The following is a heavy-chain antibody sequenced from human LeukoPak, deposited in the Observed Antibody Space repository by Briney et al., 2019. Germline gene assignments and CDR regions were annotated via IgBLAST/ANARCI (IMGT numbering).Heavy chain of an antibody. Sequence: GGSLRLSCAASGFSFSDYYMNWVRQAPGKGLEWVGFIRNKANGGTTEWTTSVKGRFTISRDDSKSITYLQMNSLRAEDTAVYNCARRAGDYSHPYDYWGQGTLVTVSS. CDR1: GFSFSDYY. D-gene: IGHD3-22*01. CDR2: IRNKANGGTT. J-gene: IGHJ4*02. CDR3: ARRAGDYSHPYDY. V-gene: IGHV3-71*03.